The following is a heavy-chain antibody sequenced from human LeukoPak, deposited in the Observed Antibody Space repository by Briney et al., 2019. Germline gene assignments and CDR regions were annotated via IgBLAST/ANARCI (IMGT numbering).Heavy chain of an antibody. D-gene: IGHD4-17*01. CDR2: INPHSGGT. Sequence: ASVKVSCKASGYSFTVSYMHWVRQAPGQGLEWMGWINPHSGGTNYAQKFQGRVTMTRDTSITTAYMELSRLRSDDTAVYYCARDNSYGAAPDSWGQGTLVTVSS. J-gene: IGHJ4*02. V-gene: IGHV1-2*02. CDR3: ARDNSYGAAPDS. CDR1: GYSFTVSY.